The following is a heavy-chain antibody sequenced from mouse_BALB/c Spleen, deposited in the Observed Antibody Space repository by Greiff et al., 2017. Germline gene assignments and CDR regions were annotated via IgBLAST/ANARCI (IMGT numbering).Heavy chain of an antibody. Sequence: QVQLKESGAELMKPGASVKISCKATGYTFSSYWIEWVKQRPGHGLEWIGEILPGSGSTNYNEKFKGKATFTADTSSNTAYMQLSSLTSEDSAVYYCARNYRGAYWGQGTLVTVSA. CDR2: ILPGSGST. CDR1: GYTFSSYW. J-gene: IGHJ3*01. CDR3: ARNYRGAY. D-gene: IGHD2-12*01. V-gene: IGHV1-9*01.